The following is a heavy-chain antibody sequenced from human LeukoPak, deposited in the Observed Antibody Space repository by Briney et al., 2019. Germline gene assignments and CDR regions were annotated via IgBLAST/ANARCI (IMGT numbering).Heavy chain of an antibody. CDR3: ARGLVVTPGYDAFDI. D-gene: IGHD4-23*01. Sequence: GGSLRLSCAASGITFSSYGMYWVRQAPGQGLEWMGRITPNSGGTKYAQKFQDRVTMTRDMSISTAFLELSGLRSDDTAVYFCARGLVVTPGYDAFDIWGQGTMVIVSS. CDR1: GITFSSYG. V-gene: IGHV1-2*02. CDR2: ITPNSGGT. J-gene: IGHJ3*02.